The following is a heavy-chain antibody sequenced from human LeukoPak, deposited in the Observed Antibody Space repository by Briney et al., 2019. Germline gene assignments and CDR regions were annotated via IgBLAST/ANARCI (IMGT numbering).Heavy chain of an antibody. J-gene: IGHJ4*02. D-gene: IGHD6-13*01. V-gene: IGHV4-34*01. CDR1: GGSFSGYY. CDR2: INHSGST. CDR3: ARVAAAGLRFAYFDY. Sequence: SETLSLTCAVYGGSFSGYYWSWIRQPPGKGLEWIGEINHSGSTNYNPSLKSRVTISVDMSKNQFSLKLSSVTAADTAVYYCARVAAAGLRFAYFDYWGQGTLVTVSS.